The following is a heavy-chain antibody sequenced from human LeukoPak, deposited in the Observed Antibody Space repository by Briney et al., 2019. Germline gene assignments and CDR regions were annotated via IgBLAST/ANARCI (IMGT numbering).Heavy chain of an antibody. CDR2: INHSGST. CDR3: AKEEGWFDP. CDR1: GGPFSGYF. J-gene: IGHJ5*02. Sequence: SETLSLTCAVYGGPFSGYFWSWIRQPPGKGLEWIGEINHSGSTNYNPSLKSRVTISVDTSKNQFSLKLSSVTAADTAVYYCAKEEGWFDPWGQGTLVTVSS. V-gene: IGHV4-34*01.